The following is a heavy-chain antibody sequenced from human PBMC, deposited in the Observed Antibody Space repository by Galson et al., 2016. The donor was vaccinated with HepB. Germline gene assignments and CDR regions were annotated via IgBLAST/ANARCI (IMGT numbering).Heavy chain of an antibody. V-gene: IGHV3-33*01. D-gene: IGHD1-1*01. J-gene: IGHJ4*02. CDR2: IWSGGSNK. CDR1: GFTLSSFG. Sequence: SLRLSCAASGFTLSSFGMHWVRQAPGKGLEWVALIWSGGSNKYNADSVKGRFTISRDNSKNTLYLQMNSLSVGDTAVYYCAIGGRNDVCYYWGQGTLVTVSS. CDR3: AIGGRNDVCYY.